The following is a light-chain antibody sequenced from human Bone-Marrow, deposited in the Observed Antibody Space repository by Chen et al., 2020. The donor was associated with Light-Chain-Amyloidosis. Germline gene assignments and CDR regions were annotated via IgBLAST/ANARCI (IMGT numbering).Light chain of an antibody. J-gene: IGKJ1*01. V-gene: IGKV1-39*01. CDR3: QQSYTAPWT. Sequence: DIQMTQSPSSLSASIGDRVAITCRASQSISTYLNWYQQKPGKAPKALIFAASTLQSGVPSRFRGSGYGADFTLTISSLRPEDFATYYCQQSYTAPWTFGQGTKVEL. CDR2: AAS. CDR1: QSISTY.